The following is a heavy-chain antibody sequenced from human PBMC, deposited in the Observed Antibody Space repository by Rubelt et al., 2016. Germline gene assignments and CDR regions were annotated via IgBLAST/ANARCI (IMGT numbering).Heavy chain of an antibody. CDR2: ISGSGCST. CDR1: GFTFSSYS. CDR3: AKDTARIAAAGNYYYGMDV. D-gene: IGHD6-13*01. V-gene: IGHV3-23*04. Sequence: EVQLVESGGGFVQPVGSLRLSCSASGFTFSSYSMTWVRQAPGKGLEWVSAISGSGCSTYYADSVKGRFTISRDNSKNTLFRQMNSLRAEETAVYYCAKDTARIAAAGNYYYGMDVWGQGTTVTVSS. J-gene: IGHJ6*02.